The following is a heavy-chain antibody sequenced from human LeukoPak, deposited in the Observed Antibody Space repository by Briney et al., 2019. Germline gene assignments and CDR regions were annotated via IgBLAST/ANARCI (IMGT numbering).Heavy chain of an antibody. V-gene: IGHV3-15*01. Sequence: AGGSLRLSCAASGFTFSNAWMSWVRQAPGKGLEWVGRIKSKTDGGTTDYAAPVKGRFTISRDHSKNTLYLQMNSLKTDDTAVYYCTTDPEYNWNYVFDYWGQATLATDCS. D-gene: IGHD1-7*01. CDR1: GFTFSNAW. J-gene: IGHJ4*02. CDR2: IKSKTDGGTT. CDR3: TTDPEYNWNYVFDY.